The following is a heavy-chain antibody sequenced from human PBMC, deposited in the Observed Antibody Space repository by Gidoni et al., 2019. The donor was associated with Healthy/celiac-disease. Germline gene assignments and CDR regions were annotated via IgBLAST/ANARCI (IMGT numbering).Heavy chain of an antibody. CDR1: GFTFSTYA. J-gene: IGHJ4*02. D-gene: IGHD6-13*01. V-gene: IGHV3-23*01. CDR3: AKDRVRRISSSSSFDY. Sequence: EVQLLESGGGLVQPGGSLRLSCAASGFTFSTYAMSWVRQAPGKGLEWVSAISGSGGSTYYADSVKGRFTISRDNSKNTLYLQMNSLRAEDTAVYYCAKDRVRRISSSSSFDYWGQGTLVTVSS. CDR2: ISGSGGST.